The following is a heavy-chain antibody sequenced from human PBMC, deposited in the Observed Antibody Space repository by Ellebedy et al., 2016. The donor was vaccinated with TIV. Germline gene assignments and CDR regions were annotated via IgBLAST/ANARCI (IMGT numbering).Heavy chain of an antibody. CDR3: ATYGSGTYASFDK. V-gene: IGHV1-46*01. Sequence: ASVKVSCKASGYTFTNFYMHWVRQAPGQGLEWMGIIDPSGGGTTYAQKFQGRLNVTRDTSTSTVYMELSGLRCDDTAAYYCATYGSGTYASFDKWGPGTLVSVSS. J-gene: IGHJ4*02. D-gene: IGHD3-10*01. CDR2: IDPSGGGT. CDR1: GYTFTNFY.